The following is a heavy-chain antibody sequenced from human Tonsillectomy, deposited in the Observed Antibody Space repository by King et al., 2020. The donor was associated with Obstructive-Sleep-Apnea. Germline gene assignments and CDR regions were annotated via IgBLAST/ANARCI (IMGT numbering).Heavy chain of an antibody. CDR3: AKGGYNYGDAFYI. D-gene: IGHD5-18*01. J-gene: IGHJ3*02. V-gene: IGHV3-23*04. Sequence: VQLVESGGGLVQPGGSLRLSCAASGFTFSSYAMSWVRHAPGKGLEYVSAISVSGGCTYYAVPVKGRFTISRDNSKNTLYLQKNSLRAEDTAVYYCAKGGYNYGDAFYIWGQGTMVTVSS. CDR1: GFTFSSYA. CDR2: ISVSGGCT.